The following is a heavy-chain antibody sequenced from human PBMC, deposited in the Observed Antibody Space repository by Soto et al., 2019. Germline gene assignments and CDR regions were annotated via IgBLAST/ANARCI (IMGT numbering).Heavy chain of an antibody. CDR3: ARGGVSTRTFDY. CDR1: GYNFAGYW. D-gene: IGHD3-3*01. J-gene: IGHJ4*02. Sequence: PGESLKISCKGSGYNFAGYWIAWVRQMPGKGLELMGIIYPSDSDTRYRPSFQGQVTISADKSIRSAYLPWSSLRASDTAMYYCARGGVSTRTFDYGGQGTPVTVSS. CDR2: IYPSDSDT. V-gene: IGHV5-51*01.